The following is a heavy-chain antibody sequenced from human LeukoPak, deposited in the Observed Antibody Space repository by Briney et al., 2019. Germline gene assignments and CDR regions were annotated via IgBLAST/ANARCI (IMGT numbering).Heavy chain of an antibody. Sequence: SETLSLTCTVSGGSVSSSSYFWDWIRQPPGRGLEWIGNVYYSKSTYYNPSLKSRVTISIDTSKNQFSLKLSSVTAADTAVYYCARRGSTVVTGFDSWGQGTLVTVSS. D-gene: IGHD4-23*01. CDR2: VYYSKST. J-gene: IGHJ4*02. CDR1: GGSVSSSSYF. CDR3: ARRGSTVVTGFDS. V-gene: IGHV4-39*01.